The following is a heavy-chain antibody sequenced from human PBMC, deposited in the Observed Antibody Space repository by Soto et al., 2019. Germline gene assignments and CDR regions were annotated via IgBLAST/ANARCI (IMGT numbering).Heavy chain of an antibody. Sequence: GGSLRLSCAASGFTFSSYSMNWVRQAPGKGLEWVSSISSSSSYIYYADSVKGRFTISRDNAKNSLYLQMNSLRAEDTAVYYCARDWIPVELWFGVNTKNWFDPWGQGTLVTVSA. V-gene: IGHV3-21*01. CDR3: ARDWIPVELWFGVNTKNWFDP. J-gene: IGHJ5*02. D-gene: IGHD3-10*01. CDR2: ISSSSSYI. CDR1: GFTFSSYS.